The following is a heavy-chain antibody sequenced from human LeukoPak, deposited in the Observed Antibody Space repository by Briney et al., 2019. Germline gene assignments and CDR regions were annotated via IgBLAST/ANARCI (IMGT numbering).Heavy chain of an antibody. Sequence: SETLSLTCAVSGGSISSSNWWSWVRQPPGKGLEWIGEINHSGSTNYNPSLKSRVTISVDTSKNQFSLKLSSVTAADTAVYYCARPKVRGAAAGTLSAFDIWGQGTMVTVSS. CDR3: ARPKVRGAAAGTLSAFDI. CDR1: GGSISSSNW. V-gene: IGHV4-4*02. J-gene: IGHJ3*02. D-gene: IGHD6-13*01. CDR2: INHSGST.